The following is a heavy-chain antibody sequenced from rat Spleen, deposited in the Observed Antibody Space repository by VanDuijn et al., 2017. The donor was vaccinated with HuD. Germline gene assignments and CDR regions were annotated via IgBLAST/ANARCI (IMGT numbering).Heavy chain of an antibody. V-gene: IGHV5S13*01. CDR1: GVTYSNYV. CDR2: ISPGGGNT. Sequence: EVQLVESGGGLVQPGRSLKLSCAASGVTYSNYVMPWVRQAPTKGLEWVASISPGGGNTYYRDSVKGRFTISRDNAKNTLYLQMDSLRSEDTATYYCAKGGYNYGWFAYWGQGTLVTVSS. J-gene: IGHJ3*01. CDR3: AKGGYNYGWFAY. D-gene: IGHD1-4*01.